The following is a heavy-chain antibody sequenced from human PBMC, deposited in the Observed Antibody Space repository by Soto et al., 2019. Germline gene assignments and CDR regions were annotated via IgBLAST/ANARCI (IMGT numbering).Heavy chain of an antibody. V-gene: IGHV3-23*01. CDR2: IRANGVST. J-gene: IGHJ4*01. CDR1: GFTFSSHV. Sequence: PGGSLRLSCAASGFTFSSHVMSWVRQAPGKGLEWVSAIRANGVSTYYADSVKGRFTISRDNSKNTLYLQMNSLRAEDTAVYYCVKGGWLDNWGHGTLVTVSS. CDR3: VKGGWLDN. D-gene: IGHD2-15*01.